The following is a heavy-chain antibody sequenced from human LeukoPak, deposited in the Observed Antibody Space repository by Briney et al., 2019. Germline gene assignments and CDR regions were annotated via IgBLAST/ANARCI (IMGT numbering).Heavy chain of an antibody. CDR1: GGSISSYY. D-gene: IGHD6-6*01. CDR2: IYYSGST. J-gene: IGHJ6*03. V-gene: IGHV4-59*01. Sequence: PSETLSLTCTVSGGSISSYYWSWIRQPPGKGLEWIGYIYYSGSTNYNPSLKSRVTISVDTSKNQFSLKLSSVTAADTAVYYCAWEIEEYSSSSRYYYYYMDVWGKGTTVTVSS. CDR3: AWEIEEYSSSSRYYYYYMDV.